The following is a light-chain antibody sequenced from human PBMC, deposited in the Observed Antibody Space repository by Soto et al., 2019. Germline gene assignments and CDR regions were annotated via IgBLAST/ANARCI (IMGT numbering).Light chain of an antibody. V-gene: IGKV3-11*01. CDR2: DTS. CDR3: QQRSTWPPLT. J-gene: IGKJ4*01. CDR1: QDVGHY. Sequence: EIVLTQSPATLSASPGESAALSCRASQDVGHYVAWYRQIPGQAPRLLIYDTSNSAAGIPDRFRGSGSGTDFTLTISSLEPEDFAVYYCQQRSTWPPLTCGGGTKVEIK.